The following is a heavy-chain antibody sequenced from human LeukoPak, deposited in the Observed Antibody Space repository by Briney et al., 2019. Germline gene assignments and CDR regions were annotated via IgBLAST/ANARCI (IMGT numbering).Heavy chain of an antibody. CDR1: GFTFSSYA. CDR3: AKTTTGYSSGRFTGWPVDY. Sequence: GGSLRLSCAASGFTFSSYAMYWVRQAPGKGLEWVSGIFGRGGSTHYADSVKGRFTISRDNSKKTVYLQMNSLRAEDTAVYYCAKTTTGYSSGRFTGWPVDYWGQGTLVTVSS. CDR2: IFGRGGST. V-gene: IGHV3-23*01. D-gene: IGHD6-19*01. J-gene: IGHJ4*02.